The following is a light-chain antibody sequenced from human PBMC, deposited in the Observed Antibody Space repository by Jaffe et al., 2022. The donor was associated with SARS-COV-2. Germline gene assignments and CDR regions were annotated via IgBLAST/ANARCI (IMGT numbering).Light chain of an antibody. V-gene: IGKV1-9*01. J-gene: IGKJ2*01. CDR2: AAS. Sequence: DIQLTQSPSFLSASVGDRVTITCRASQGMSSYLAWYQHTPGKAPKLLIYAASTLQSGVPSRFSGSESGTDFTLTISSLQPEDFATYYCQQLDSYPYTFGQGTKVQIK. CDR3: QQLDSYPYT. CDR1: QGMSSY.